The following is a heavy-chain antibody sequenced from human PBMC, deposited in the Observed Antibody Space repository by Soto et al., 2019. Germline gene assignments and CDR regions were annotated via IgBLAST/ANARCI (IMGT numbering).Heavy chain of an antibody. Sequence: QVQLEQSGAEVKKPGSSVTVSCKASGGTFSSYAISWVRQAPGQGLEWMGGIIPIFGTANYAQKFQGRVTITADESTSTAYMELSILRSEDTAVDYCVGRGGRYLDYWGQGTLVTVSS. D-gene: IGHD1-26*01. J-gene: IGHJ4*02. CDR2: IIPIFGTA. V-gene: IGHV1-69*01. CDR3: VGRGGRYLDY. CDR1: GGTFSSYA.